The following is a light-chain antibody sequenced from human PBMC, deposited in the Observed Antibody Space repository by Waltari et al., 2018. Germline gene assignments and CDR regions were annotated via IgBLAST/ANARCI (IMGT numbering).Light chain of an antibody. J-gene: IGLJ2*01. CDR3: VSYRSMSTPYVV. CDR2: DVS. Sequence: QSALTQPASVSGAPGQSITISCTATSSDGRLYKYIYWYQQRPGKAPQVIIYDVSSRPAGIPHRFSGSKSGNTASLTVSGLQAEDEADYYCVSYRSMSTPYVVFGGGTRLTVL. CDR1: SSDGRLYKY. V-gene: IGLV2-14*03.